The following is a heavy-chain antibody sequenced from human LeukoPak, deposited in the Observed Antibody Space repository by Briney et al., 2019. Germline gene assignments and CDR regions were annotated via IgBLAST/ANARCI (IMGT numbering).Heavy chain of an antibody. CDR3: AKDACTNGVCPPAV. CDR1: GFTFGDYA. Sequence: PGGSLRLSCTASGFTFGDYAMSWVRQAPGKGLEWVAVISYDGSNKYYADSVKGRFTISRDNSKNTLYLQMNSLRAEDTAVYYCAKDACTNGVCPPAVWGKGTTVTVSS. J-gene: IGHJ6*04. CDR2: ISYDGSNK. D-gene: IGHD2-8*01. V-gene: IGHV3-30*04.